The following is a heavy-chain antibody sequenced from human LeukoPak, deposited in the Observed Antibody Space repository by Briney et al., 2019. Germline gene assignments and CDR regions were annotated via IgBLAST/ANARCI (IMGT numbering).Heavy chain of an antibody. CDR3: ARDAYSYGLTNYAFDI. CDR2: INGDGNTP. V-gene: IGHV3-74*01. J-gene: IGHJ3*02. CDR1: GFTFSSYA. Sequence: GGSLRLSCAASGFTFSSYAMSWVRQAPGKGLVWVSRINGDGNTPIYADSVKGRFTISRDNARNTLDLQLNSVRAEDTAVYYCARDAYSYGLTNYAFDIWGQGTMVTVSS. D-gene: IGHD5-18*01.